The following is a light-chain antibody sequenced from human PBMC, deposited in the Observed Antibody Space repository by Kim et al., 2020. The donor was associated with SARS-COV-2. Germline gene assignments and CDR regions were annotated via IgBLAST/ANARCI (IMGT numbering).Light chain of an antibody. J-gene: IGKJ2*01. CDR1: QSIGNY. V-gene: IGKV1-39*01. CDR2: AAS. Sequence: STSVGDRVTITCPASQSIGNYLNWYQQKPGKAPKLLIYAASFLQTGVPSRFSGSGSGTDFALTINSLQPEDSATYYCQQSYTIPYTFGQGTKLEI. CDR3: QQSYTIPYT.